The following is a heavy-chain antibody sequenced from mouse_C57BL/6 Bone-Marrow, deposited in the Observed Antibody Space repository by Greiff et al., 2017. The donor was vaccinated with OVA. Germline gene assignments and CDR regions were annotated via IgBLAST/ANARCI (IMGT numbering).Heavy chain of an antibody. Sequence: QVQLQQPGAELVMPGASVKLSCKASGYTFTSYWMHWVKQRPGQGLEWIGMIHPNSGSTNYNEKFKSKATLTVDKSSSTAYMQLSSLTSEDSAVYYCARDTTVVERYFDVWGTGTTVTVSS. CDR1: GYTFTSYW. CDR2: IHPNSGST. D-gene: IGHD1-1*01. J-gene: IGHJ1*03. CDR3: ARDTTVVERYFDV. V-gene: IGHV1-64*01.